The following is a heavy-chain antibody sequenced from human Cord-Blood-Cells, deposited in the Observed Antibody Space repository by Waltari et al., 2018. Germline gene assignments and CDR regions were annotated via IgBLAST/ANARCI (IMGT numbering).Heavy chain of an antibody. Sequence: QVQLVQSGAEVKKPGSSVKVSCKASGGTFSSYAISWVRQAPGQGLEWMGRIIPILGIANYAQKFQGRVTITADKSTSTAYMELSSLRSEDTAVYYCARGAYDFWSGYYDAFDIWGQGTMVTVSS. J-gene: IGHJ3*02. CDR2: IIPILGIA. CDR3: ARGAYDFWSGYYDAFDI. CDR1: GGTFSSYA. D-gene: IGHD3-3*01. V-gene: IGHV1-69*09.